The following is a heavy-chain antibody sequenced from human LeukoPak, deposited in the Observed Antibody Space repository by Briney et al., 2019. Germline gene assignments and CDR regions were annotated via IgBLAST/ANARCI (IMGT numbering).Heavy chain of an antibody. J-gene: IGHJ4*02. CDR2: IRYDGSNE. CDR1: GFTFRNYG. V-gene: IGHV3-30*02. D-gene: IGHD2-2*02. Sequence: GGSLRLSCAASGFTFRNYGMHWVRQAPGKGLEWVAFIRYDGSNEYYADSVKGRFTISRDSSKNTLYLQMNSLRAEDTAVYYCAKGDVGYCSSTICYTATQYWGQGTLVTVSS. CDR3: AKGDVGYCSSTICYTATQY.